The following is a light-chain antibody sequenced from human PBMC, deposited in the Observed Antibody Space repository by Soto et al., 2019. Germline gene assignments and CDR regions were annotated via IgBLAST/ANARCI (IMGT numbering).Light chain of an antibody. J-gene: IGKJ1*01. CDR3: QQYYSSPPT. Sequence: DIVMNQSPDSLAVSLGERGTINCKSSQSLSLTSYNRILLAWYQQKPGQPPKLLIYWVSTRVSGVPDRFSGSGSGTDFTLTISSLQAEDVAVYYCQQYYSSPPTFGRGTKVEIK. CDR1: QSLSLTSYNRIL. CDR2: WVS. V-gene: IGKV4-1*01.